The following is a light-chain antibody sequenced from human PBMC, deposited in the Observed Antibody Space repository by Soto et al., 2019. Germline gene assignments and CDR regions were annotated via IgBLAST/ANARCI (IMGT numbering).Light chain of an antibody. CDR3: AAWDDSLNAVI. CDR2: SNN. CDR1: SSNIGSNT. Sequence: QSVLTQPPSASGTPGQRVTISCSGSSSNIGSNTVNWYQQLAGTAPKLLIYSNNYRPSGVPDRFSGSKSGTSASLAISGLQSEDSADYYCAAWDDSLNAVIFGGGTQLTVL. J-gene: IGLJ2*01. V-gene: IGLV1-44*01.